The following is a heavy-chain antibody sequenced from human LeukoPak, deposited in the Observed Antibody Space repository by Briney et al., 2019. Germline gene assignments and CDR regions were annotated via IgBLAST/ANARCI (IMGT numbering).Heavy chain of an antibody. J-gene: IGHJ3*02. CDR1: GGSFIGYY. Sequence: SETLSLTCAVYGGSFIGYYWSWIRQPPGKGLEWIGEINHSGSTNYNPSLKSRVTISVDTSKTQFSLKLSSVTAADTAVYYCASTYSSGWNDAFDIWGQGTMVTVSS. CDR3: ASTYSSGWNDAFDI. V-gene: IGHV4-34*01. CDR2: INHSGST. D-gene: IGHD6-19*01.